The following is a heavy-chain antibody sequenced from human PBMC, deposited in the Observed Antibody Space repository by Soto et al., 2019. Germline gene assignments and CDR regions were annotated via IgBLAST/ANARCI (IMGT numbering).Heavy chain of an antibody. CDR1: RFTFISFT. J-gene: IGHJ5*02. CDR2: ISHDGRIA. V-gene: IGHV3-30-3*01. D-gene: IGHD3-3*01. Sequence: PGGSVRLSCALPRFTFISFTFHWLRQVQGEGLEWVTLISHDGRIANYADSENDSFIISRDNSKNTVYMQTHSLTLEDTGVYHCPRDGLPGDFRSGDYWFGPWDQGTQVTVSS. CDR3: PRDGLPGDFRSGDYWFGP.